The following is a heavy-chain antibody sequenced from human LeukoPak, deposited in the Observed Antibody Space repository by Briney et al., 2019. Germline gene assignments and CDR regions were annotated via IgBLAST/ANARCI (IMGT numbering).Heavy chain of an antibody. D-gene: IGHD1-26*01. CDR1: GFTVSSNS. V-gene: IGHV3-30-3*01. Sequence: GGSLRLSCAASGFTVSSNSMTWVRQAPGKGLEWVAVISYDGTYKYYADSVKGRFTISRDNSKNTLYLQMNSLRADDTAVYFCARGFVGATVRLAGDYWGQGTLVTVSS. J-gene: IGHJ4*02. CDR2: ISYDGTYK. CDR3: ARGFVGATVRLAGDY.